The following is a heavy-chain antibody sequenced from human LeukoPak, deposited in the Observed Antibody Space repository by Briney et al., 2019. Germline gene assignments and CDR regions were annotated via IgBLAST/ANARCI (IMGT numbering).Heavy chain of an antibody. Sequence: SETLSLTCAVYGGSFSGDYWSWIRQPPGKGLEWIGEINHSGSTNYNPSLKSRVTISVDTSKNQFSLKLSSVTAADTAVYYCARSYAHDYWGQGTLVTVSS. D-gene: IGHD2-2*01. CDR2: INHSGST. J-gene: IGHJ4*02. CDR3: ARSYAHDY. V-gene: IGHV4-34*01. CDR1: GGSFSGDY.